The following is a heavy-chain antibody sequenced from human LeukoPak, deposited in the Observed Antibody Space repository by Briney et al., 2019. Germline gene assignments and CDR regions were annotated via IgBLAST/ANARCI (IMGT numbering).Heavy chain of an antibody. D-gene: IGHD1-26*01. CDR1: GFTFSSYG. CDR2: IRYDGSNK. Sequence: GGSLRLSCAASGFTFSSYGMHWVRQAPGKGQEWVAFIRYDGSNKYYADSVKGRFTISRDNSKNTLYLQMNSLRAEDTAVYYCAKGSLTGWRGSYRAEYFQHWGQGTLVTVSS. J-gene: IGHJ1*01. CDR3: AKGSLTGWRGSYRAEYFQH. V-gene: IGHV3-30*02.